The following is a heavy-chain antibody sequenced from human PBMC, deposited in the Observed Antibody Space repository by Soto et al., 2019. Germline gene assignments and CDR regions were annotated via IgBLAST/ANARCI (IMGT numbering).Heavy chain of an antibody. D-gene: IGHD4-17*01. J-gene: IGHJ5*02. V-gene: IGHV1-3*01. CDR2: INAGNGNT. CDR3: AKGYGDYQTHFDP. CDR1: GYTFTSYA. Sequence: GASVKVSCKASGYTFTSYAMHWVRQAPGQRLEWMGWINAGNGNTKYSQKFQGRVTITRDTSASTAYMELSSLRSEDTAVYYCAKGYGDYQTHFDPWGQGTLVTVSS.